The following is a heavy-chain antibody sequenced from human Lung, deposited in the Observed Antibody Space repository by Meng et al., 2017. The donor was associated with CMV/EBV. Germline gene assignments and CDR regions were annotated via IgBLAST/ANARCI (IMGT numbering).Heavy chain of an antibody. Sequence: QVQLVESGGGVVQPGRSLKVSCAASGFTFSMYGMHWVRQAPGKGLAWVAAISSDGSNKHYAHSVEGRLTISRDNSNKMVYLQMDRLTSEDTAIYYCARQETESYYEYWGQGTLVTVSS. D-gene: IGHD3-10*01. J-gene: IGHJ4*02. CDR2: ISSDGSNK. V-gene: IGHV3-30*03. CDR3: ARQETESYYEY. CDR1: GFTFSMYG.